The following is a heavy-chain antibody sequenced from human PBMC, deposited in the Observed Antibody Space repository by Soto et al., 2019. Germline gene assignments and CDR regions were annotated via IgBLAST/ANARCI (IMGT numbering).Heavy chain of an antibody. D-gene: IGHD4-17*01. V-gene: IGHV1-69*18. CDR3: ARARLSNGDPNVYFYYGLDV. CDR2: IIPLFGKT. CDR1: GGTFRSFG. J-gene: IGHJ6*02. Sequence: QVQLMQSGAEVKKPGSSVNVSCKASGGTFRSFGISWVRQAPGQGLEWMGTIIPLFGKTNYAQKFQDRVTITADDSTNTASMELSSLKSEDTALYYCARARLSNGDPNVYFYYGLDVWGQGTTVTVSS.